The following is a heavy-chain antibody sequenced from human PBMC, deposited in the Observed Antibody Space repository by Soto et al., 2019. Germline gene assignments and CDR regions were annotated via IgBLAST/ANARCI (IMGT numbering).Heavy chain of an antibody. J-gene: IGHJ6*02. CDR3: ARAYYDILTGYLYYYGMDV. Sequence: QVQLVQSGAEVKKPGASVKVSCKASGYTFTSYGISWVRQAPGQGLEWMGWISAYNGNTNYAQKFQGRVTMTTDTSTSTAYMELRSLRSDDTAMYYCARAYYDILTGYLYYYGMDVWGQGTTVTVSS. V-gene: IGHV1-18*01. CDR1: GYTFTSYG. CDR2: ISAYNGNT. D-gene: IGHD3-9*01.